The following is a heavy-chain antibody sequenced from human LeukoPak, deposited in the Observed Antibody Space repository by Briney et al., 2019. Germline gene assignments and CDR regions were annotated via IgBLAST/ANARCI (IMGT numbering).Heavy chain of an antibody. J-gene: IGHJ4*02. D-gene: IGHD3-10*01. CDR3: ARVSVGSGSYYFDY. Sequence: KPSETLSLTCAVYGGSFSGYYWSWIRQPPGKGLEWIGEINHSGSTNYNPSLKSRVTISVDTSKNQFSLKLSSVTAADTAVYYCARVSVGSGSYYFDYWGQGTLVTVSS. CDR1: GGSFSGYY. V-gene: IGHV4-34*01. CDR2: INHSGST.